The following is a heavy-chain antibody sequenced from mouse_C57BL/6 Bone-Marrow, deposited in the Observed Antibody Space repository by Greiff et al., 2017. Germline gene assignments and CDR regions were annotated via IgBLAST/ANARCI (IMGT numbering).Heavy chain of an antibody. CDR1: GYTFTSYW. Sequence: VQLQQPGAELVMPGASVKLSCKASGYTFTSYWMHWVKQRPGQGLEWIGEIDPSDSYTNYNQKFKGKSTLTVDKSSSTAYLQLSRLSSEDSAVYYCARGDWAPFDYWGQGTTLPVSS. J-gene: IGHJ2*01. CDR2: IDPSDSYT. V-gene: IGHV1-69*01. D-gene: IGHD2-13*01. CDR3: ARGDWAPFDY.